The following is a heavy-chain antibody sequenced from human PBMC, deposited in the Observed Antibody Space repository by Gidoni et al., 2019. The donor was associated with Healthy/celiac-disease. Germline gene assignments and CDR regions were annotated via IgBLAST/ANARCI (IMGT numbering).Heavy chain of an antibody. CDR1: GFTFSNAW. V-gene: IGHV3-15*01. CDR3: TVFKRYFAWLSGWFDP. Sequence: EVQLVESGGGLVKPGGSLRLSCAASGFTFSNAWMSWVRQAPGKGLECVGRIKSKTDGGTTDYAAPVKGRFTISRDDSKNTLYLQMNSLKTEDTAVYYCTVFKRYFAWLSGWFDPWGQGTLVTVSS. D-gene: IGHD3-9*01. CDR2: IKSKTDGGTT. J-gene: IGHJ5*02.